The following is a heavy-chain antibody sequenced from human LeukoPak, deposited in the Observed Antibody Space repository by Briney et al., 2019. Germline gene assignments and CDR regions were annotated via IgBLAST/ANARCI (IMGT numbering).Heavy chain of an antibody. CDR3: AATGTTGYYYYYGMDV. V-gene: IGHV3-21*01. CDR1: GFTFSSYS. CDR2: ISSSSSYI. Sequence: SGGSLRLSCAASGFTFSSYSMNWVRRAPGKGLEWVSSISSSSSYIYYADSVKGRFTISRDNAKNSLYLQMNSLRAEDTAVYYCAATGTTGYYYYYGMDVWGQGTLVTVSS. J-gene: IGHJ6*02. D-gene: IGHD1-1*01.